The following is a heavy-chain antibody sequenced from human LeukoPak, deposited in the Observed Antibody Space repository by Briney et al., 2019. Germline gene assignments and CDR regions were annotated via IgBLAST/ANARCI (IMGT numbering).Heavy chain of an antibody. D-gene: IGHD3-3*01. Sequence: GGSLRLSCSASGFTFSRHAVNWVRQAPGKGLEWVTLISHDGATTYSADSVKGRFIISRDNSKNTLYLQMNSLRAEDTAVYYCATFITIFGVVIIPDAFDIWGQGTMVTVSS. J-gene: IGHJ3*02. CDR1: GFTFSRHA. V-gene: IGHV3-30-3*01. CDR3: ATFITIFGVVIIPDAFDI. CDR2: ISHDGATT.